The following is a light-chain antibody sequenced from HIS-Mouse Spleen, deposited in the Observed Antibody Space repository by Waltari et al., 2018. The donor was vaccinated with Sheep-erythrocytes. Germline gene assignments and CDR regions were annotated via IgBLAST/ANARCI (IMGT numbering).Light chain of an antibody. V-gene: IGLV2-8*01. CDR3: SSYAGSNNLV. Sequence: ALTQPPSASGSPGQSVTIPCTGTSSDVGGYNYVPWYQQHPGKAPKLMIYEVSKRPSGVPDRFSGSKSGNTASLTVSGLQAEDEADYYCSSYAGSNNLVFGGGTKLTVL. J-gene: IGLJ2*01. CDR1: SSDVGGYNY. CDR2: EVS.